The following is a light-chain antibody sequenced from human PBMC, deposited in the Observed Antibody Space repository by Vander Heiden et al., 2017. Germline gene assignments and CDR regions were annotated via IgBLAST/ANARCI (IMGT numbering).Light chain of an antibody. CDR2: EVN. CDR3: CSYSGSTSFGM. V-gene: IGLV2-23*02. CDR1: ISYLGSFTL. Sequence: QSALTQPASVSGSPGQSITISCAGTISYLGSFTLVSWYQQHPGKVPKLLIYEVNKRPSGVSDRFSGSKSGNTASLTISGLQAEDEADYYCCSYSGSTSFGMFGGGTQLTVL. J-gene: IGLJ3*02.